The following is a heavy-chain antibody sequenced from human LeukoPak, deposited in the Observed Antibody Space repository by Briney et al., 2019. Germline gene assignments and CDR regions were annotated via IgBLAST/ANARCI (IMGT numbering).Heavy chain of an antibody. V-gene: IGHV3-53*05. J-gene: IGHJ4*02. D-gene: IGHD1-14*01. Sequence: PGGSLRFSCASSGFIVSSYYMSWVRQAPRQRLHWVSLIYGGGATYYADSVKWLFTISRDNSKNSEQLQIDRVRADDTPVYYRARACTSCNLHRLEYWGQGTLVTVSS. CDR2: IYGGGAT. CDR3: ARACTSCNLHRLEY. CDR1: GFIVSSYY.